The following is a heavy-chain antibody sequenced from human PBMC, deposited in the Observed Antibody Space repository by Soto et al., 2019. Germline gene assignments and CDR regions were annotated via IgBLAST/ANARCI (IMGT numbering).Heavy chain of an antibody. Sequence: EVQLLESGGGLVQPGGSLRLACAASGFTFSSYAMSWVRQAPGKGLEWVSAISGSGGTTYYADSVEGRFSISRDNSKHTLYLQLNGLRAEDTAVYYCAKSGVVAATRFPPGYFQHLGRGTLVTVSS. J-gene: IGHJ1*01. CDR2: ISGSGGTT. V-gene: IGHV3-23*01. CDR1: GFTFSSYA. D-gene: IGHD2-15*01. CDR3: AKSGVVAATRFPPGYFQH.